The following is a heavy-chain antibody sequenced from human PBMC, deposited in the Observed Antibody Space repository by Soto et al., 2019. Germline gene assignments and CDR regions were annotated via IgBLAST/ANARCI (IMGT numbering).Heavy chain of an antibody. CDR3: ARDLPVLRFLEWSNNWFDP. CDR2: IKQDGGEK. Sequence: GGSLRLSCAASGFTFSSYWMSWVRQAPGKGLEWVANIKQDGGEKYYVDSVKGRFTISRDNAKNSLYLQMNSLRAEDTAVYYCARDLPVLRFLEWSNNWFDPWGQGTLVTVSS. V-gene: IGHV3-7*01. J-gene: IGHJ5*02. D-gene: IGHD3-3*01. CDR1: GFTFSSYW.